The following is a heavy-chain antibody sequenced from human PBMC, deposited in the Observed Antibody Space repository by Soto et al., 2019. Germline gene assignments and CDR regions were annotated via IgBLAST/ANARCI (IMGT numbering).Heavy chain of an antibody. Sequence: ASVKVSCKASGYTFTGYYMHWLRQAPGQGLEWMGWINPNSGGTNYAQKFQGWVTMTRDTSISTAYMELSRLRSDDTAVYYCARELKENYYYDSSGYSHYYGMDVWGQGTTVTVSS. CDR3: ARELKENYYYDSSGYSHYYGMDV. V-gene: IGHV1-2*04. CDR2: INPNSGGT. CDR1: GYTFTGYY. J-gene: IGHJ6*02. D-gene: IGHD3-22*01.